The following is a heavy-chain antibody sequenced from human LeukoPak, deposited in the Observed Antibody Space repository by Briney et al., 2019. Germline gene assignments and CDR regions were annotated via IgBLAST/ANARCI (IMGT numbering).Heavy chain of an antibody. CDR2: INPSGGSI. CDR3: ARDVPAMVRGVIIDDY. Sequence: ASVKVSCKASGYTFTSYYIHWVRQAPGQGLEWMGIINPSGGSIRYAQKFQGRVTMTRDTSTSTVYMELSSLRSEDTAVYYCARDVPAMVRGVIIDDYWGQGTLVTVSS. CDR1: GYTFTSYY. J-gene: IGHJ4*02. V-gene: IGHV1-46*01. D-gene: IGHD3-10*01.